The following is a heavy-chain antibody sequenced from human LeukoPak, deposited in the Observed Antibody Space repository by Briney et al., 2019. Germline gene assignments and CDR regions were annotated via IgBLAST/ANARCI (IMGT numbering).Heavy chain of an antibody. CDR3: GSPIRG. V-gene: IGHV3-11*03. D-gene: IGHD3-10*01. J-gene: IGHJ4*02. Sequence: PGGSLRLSCAASGFTFSAYYMSWIRQAPGKGLEWVSYISGTSTHTSYGDSVKGRFTISRDNAKNSLYLQMNSLRAEDTAVYYCGSPIRGWGQGTLVTVSS. CDR2: ISGTSTHT. CDR1: GFTFSAYY.